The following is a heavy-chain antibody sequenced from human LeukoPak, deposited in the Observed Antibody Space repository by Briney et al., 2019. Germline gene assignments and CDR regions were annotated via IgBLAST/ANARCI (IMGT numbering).Heavy chain of an antibody. Sequence: PSETLSLTCTVSGGSISSSSYYWSWIRQPPGKGLEWIGEINHSGSTNYNPSLKSRVTISVDTSKNQFSLKLSSVTAADTAVYYCARVPRRSYGYLPSWYFDYWGQGTLVTVSS. CDR2: INHSGST. J-gene: IGHJ4*02. V-gene: IGHV4-39*07. CDR1: GGSISSSSYY. CDR3: ARVPRRSYGYLPSWYFDY. D-gene: IGHD5-18*01.